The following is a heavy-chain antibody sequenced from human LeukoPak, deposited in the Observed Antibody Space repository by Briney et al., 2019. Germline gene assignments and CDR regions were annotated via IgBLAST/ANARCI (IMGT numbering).Heavy chain of an antibody. D-gene: IGHD6-13*01. CDR3: AKVGVAAAGPFDY. CDR1: GFTFDDYA. CDR2: ISWNSGSI. V-gene: IGHV3-9*01. Sequence: GGSLRLSCAASGFTFDDYAMHWVRQAPGKGLEWVSGISWNSGSIGYADSVKGRFTISRDNAKNSLYLQKNSLRAEDTALYYCAKVGVAAAGPFDYWGQGTLVTVSS. J-gene: IGHJ4*02.